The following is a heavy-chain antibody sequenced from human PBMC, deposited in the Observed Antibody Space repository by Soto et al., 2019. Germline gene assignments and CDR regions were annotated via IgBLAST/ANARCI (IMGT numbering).Heavy chain of an antibody. CDR3: ARDLQRRVSSTSCYFGY. CDR1: GYTFTSYG. Sequence: ASVKVSCKASGYTFTSYGISWVRQAPGQGLEWMGWISAYNGNTNYAQKLQGRVTMTTDTSTSTAYMELRSLRSDDTAVYYCARDLQRRVSSTSCYFGYWGQGTLVTVSS. J-gene: IGHJ4*02. V-gene: IGHV1-18*01. D-gene: IGHD2-2*01. CDR2: ISAYNGNT.